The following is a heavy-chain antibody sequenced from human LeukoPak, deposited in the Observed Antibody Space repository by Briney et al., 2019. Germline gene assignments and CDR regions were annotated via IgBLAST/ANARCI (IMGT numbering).Heavy chain of an antibody. CDR2: XXXIFGTA. V-gene: IGHV1-69*01. J-gene: IGHJ4*02. D-gene: IGHD2-21*02. CDR1: GGTFSSYA. CDR3: ASPAYCGGDCYSGPFDY. Sequence: ASVKVSCKASGGTFSSYAISWVRQAPGQGLEWXXXXXXIFGTANYAQKFQGRXTITADESTSTAYMELSSLRSEDTAVYYCASPAYCGGDCYSGPFDYWGQGTLVTVSS.